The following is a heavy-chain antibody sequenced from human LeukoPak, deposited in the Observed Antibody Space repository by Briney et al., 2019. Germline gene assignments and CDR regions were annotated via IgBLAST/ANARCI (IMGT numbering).Heavy chain of an antibody. CDR2: IKEDGSEK. Sequence: GGSLRLSCAASGFTISDYWMSWVRQAPWKGLEWVANIKEDGSEKNYVDSAKGRFTISRDNAKNSLYLQMNNLRAEDTAVYYCARKSGITMVRALDLWGRGTLVTVSS. CDR1: GFTISDYW. J-gene: IGHJ2*01. V-gene: IGHV3-7*01. CDR3: ARKSGITMVRALDL. D-gene: IGHD3-10*01.